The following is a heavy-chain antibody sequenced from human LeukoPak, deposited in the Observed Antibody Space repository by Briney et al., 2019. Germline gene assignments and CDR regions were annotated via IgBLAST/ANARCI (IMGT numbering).Heavy chain of an antibody. CDR1: GFTFSNYG. CDR3: ARGGPRESGYDFGMLTYFDY. Sequence: GGSLRLSCAASGFTFSNYGMSWVRQAPGKGLEWVSSISSSSSYIYYADSVKGRFTISRDNAKNSLYLQMNSLRAEDTAVYYCARGGPRESGYDFGMLTYFDYRGQGTLVTVSS. J-gene: IGHJ4*02. D-gene: IGHD5-12*01. V-gene: IGHV3-21*01. CDR2: ISSSSSYI.